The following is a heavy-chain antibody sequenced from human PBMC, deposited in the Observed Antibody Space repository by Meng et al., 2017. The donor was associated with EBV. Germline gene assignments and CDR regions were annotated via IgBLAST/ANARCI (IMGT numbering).Heavy chain of an antibody. CDR2: INPNSGGT. J-gene: IGHJ4*02. Sequence: VEVVSLWAEGKQPGACGKVPCKASGYPFTGYYMHWVRQAPGQGLEWMGRINPNSGGTNYAQKFQGRVTMTRDTSISTAYMELSRLRSDDTAVYYCARVGIAVAGTGDYWGQGTLVTVSS. V-gene: IGHV1-2*06. CDR3: ARVGIAVAGTGDY. D-gene: IGHD6-19*01. CDR1: GYPFTGYY.